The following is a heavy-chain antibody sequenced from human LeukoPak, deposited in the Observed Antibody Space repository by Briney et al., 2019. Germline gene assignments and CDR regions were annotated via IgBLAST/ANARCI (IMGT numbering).Heavy chain of an antibody. CDR1: GYTFTSYG. CDR2: ISAYNGNT. CDR3: ARSYYQLLWWGDAFDI. D-gene: IGHD2-2*01. J-gene: IGHJ3*02. Sequence: EASVKVSCKASGYTFTSYGISWVRQAPGQGLEWMGWISAYNGNTNYAQKLQGRVTMTTDTSTSTAYMELRSLRSDDTAVYYCARSYYQLLWWGDAFDIWGQGTMVTVSS. V-gene: IGHV1-18*01.